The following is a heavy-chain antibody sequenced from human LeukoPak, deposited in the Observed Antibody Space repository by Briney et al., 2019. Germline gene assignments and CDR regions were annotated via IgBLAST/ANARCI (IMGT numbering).Heavy chain of an antibody. J-gene: IGHJ4*02. CDR2: IWYDGSNK. CDR1: GFTFSSYG. CDR3: ARDSAYYFDY. V-gene: IGHV3-33*01. Sequence: PGRSLRLSCAASGFTFSSYGMHWVRQAPGKGLEWVAVIWYDGSNKYYADSVKGRFTISSDNSKNTLYLQMNSLRAEDTAVYYCARDSAYYFDYWGQGTLVTVSS.